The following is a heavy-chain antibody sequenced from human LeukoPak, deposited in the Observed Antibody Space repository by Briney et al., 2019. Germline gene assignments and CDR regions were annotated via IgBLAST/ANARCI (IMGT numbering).Heavy chain of an antibody. D-gene: IGHD2-8*01. CDR1: GYTFTCYG. J-gene: IGHJ4*02. CDR3: ARDRGYCTNAVCPADY. Sequence: GASVKVSCKTSGYTFTCYGFNWVRQAPGQGREGMGWISTYNGNTNFAQKLQGRVTMTTDTSTSTAYMELRSLRSDDTAVYYCARDRGYCTNAVCPADYWGQGTLVTVSS. CDR2: ISTYNGNT. V-gene: IGHV1-18*01.